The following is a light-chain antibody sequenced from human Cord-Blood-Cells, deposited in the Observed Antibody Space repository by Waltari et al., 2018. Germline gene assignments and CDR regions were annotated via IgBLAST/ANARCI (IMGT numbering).Light chain of an antibody. J-gene: IGKJ2*01. CDR1: QGISNY. CDR3: QKYNSASYT. V-gene: IGKV1-27*01. CDR2: AAS. Sequence: DIQMTQSPTSLSASVGDRVTINCRASQGISNYLAWYQQKPGKVPKLLIYAASPLQSGVPSRFSDRGSGAYFTLTISSLQPEDVATYYCQKYNSASYTFGQGTKLEIK.